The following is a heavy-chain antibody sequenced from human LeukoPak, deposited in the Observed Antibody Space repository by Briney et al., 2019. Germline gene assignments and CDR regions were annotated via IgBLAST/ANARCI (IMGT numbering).Heavy chain of an antibody. CDR3: GKTTTGYSSGRYPGWPVDY. V-gene: IGHV3-23*01. D-gene: IGHD6-19*01. CDR2: LFGSGGSA. CDR1: GFTFNSYA. Sequence: GGSLTLSCAASGFTFNSYAMYWVRQAPGKGLEWVSGLFGSGGSAHYADSVKGRFTISRDNSKNTVYLQMDSLRVEDTAVYYCGKTTTGYSSGRYPGWPVDYWGQGTLVTVSS. J-gene: IGHJ4*02.